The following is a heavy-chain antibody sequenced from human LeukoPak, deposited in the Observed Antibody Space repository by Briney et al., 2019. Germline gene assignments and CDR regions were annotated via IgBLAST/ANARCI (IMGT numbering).Heavy chain of an antibody. V-gene: IGHV3-53*01. J-gene: IGHJ4*02. CDR2: IYSGGST. CDR1: GFTVSSNY. D-gene: IGHD1-26*01. CDR3: ARELRWDGDY. Sequence: GGSLRLSCAASGFTVSSNYMSWVRQAPGKGLEWVSVIYSGGSTYYADSVKGRFTISRDNAKNSLYLQMNSLRAEDTAVYYCARELRWDGDYWGQGTLVTVSS.